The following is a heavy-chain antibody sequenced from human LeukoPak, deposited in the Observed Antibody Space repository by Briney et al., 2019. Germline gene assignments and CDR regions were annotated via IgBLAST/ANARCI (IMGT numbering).Heavy chain of an antibody. Sequence: SETLSLTCTVSGGSISSSSYYWGWIRQPPGQGLEWIGSIYYSGSTYYNPSLKSGVTISVDTSKNQFSLKLSSVTAADTAVYYCATARYYDILTGSYPYYFDYWGQGTLVTVSS. CDR3: ATARYYDILTGSYPYYFDY. J-gene: IGHJ4*02. CDR1: GGSISSSSYY. V-gene: IGHV4-39*01. D-gene: IGHD3-9*01. CDR2: IYYSGST.